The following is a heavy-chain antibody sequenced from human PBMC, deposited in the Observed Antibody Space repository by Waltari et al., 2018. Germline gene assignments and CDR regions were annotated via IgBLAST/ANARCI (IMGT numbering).Heavy chain of an antibody. V-gene: IGHV3-7*01. CDR1: GFTFSNYW. CDR2: IKQDGSEK. J-gene: IGHJ4*02. Sequence: EVQLVESGGGSVQPGGSLRLSCMGPGFTFSNYWMHWVRQAPGKGLEWVAKIKQDGSEKYYVDSVKGRFTISRDNAKKSLYLQMNSLRAEDTGVYYCARIHDYWGQGILVTVSS. CDR3: ARIHDY.